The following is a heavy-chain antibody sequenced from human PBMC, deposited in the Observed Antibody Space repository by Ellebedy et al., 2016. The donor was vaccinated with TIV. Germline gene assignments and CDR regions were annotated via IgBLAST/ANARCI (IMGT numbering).Heavy chain of an antibody. V-gene: IGHV3-74*01. J-gene: IGHJ5*02. CDR2: INGDGGRT. CDR1: GFTFSSYW. D-gene: IGHD2-2*01. CDR3: VKTDQAAINRFDP. Sequence: GESLKISCGASGFTFSSYWMHWVRQAPGKGLVWVARINGDGGRTHYADSVKGRFTIARDNSKNTLYLQMSSLRADDTAVYYCVKTDQAAINRFDPWGQGTLVTVSS.